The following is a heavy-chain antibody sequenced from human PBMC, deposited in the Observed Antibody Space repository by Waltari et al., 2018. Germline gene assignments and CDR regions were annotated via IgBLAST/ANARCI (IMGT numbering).Heavy chain of an antibody. CDR2: ISGSGGTT. CDR1: GFAFAHYG. J-gene: IGHJ4*02. Sequence: EVRLVESGGGLVQTGGALRLSCAASGFAFAHYGMSWVRQAPGKGLECVSSISGSGGTTYYADSVKGRFTMSKDNSKNTLFLQMNSLRVDDTADYYCAKSSGSYYEVFDYWGRGTLVTVSS. V-gene: IGHV3-23*04. D-gene: IGHD1-26*01. CDR3: AKSSGSYYEVFDY.